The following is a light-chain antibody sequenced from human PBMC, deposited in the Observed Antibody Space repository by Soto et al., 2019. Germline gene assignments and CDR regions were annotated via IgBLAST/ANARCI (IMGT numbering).Light chain of an antibody. J-gene: IGKJ1*01. CDR3: QQYGSSPRT. Sequence: EIVLTQSPGTLSLSPGERATLSCRASQTVSSSLAWYQQTPGQTPRLLIYAASSRATGIPDRFSGSGSGTDFSLTISRLEAEDFAVYYCQQYGSSPRTFGQGTKVDIK. V-gene: IGKV3-20*01. CDR2: AAS. CDR1: QTVSSS.